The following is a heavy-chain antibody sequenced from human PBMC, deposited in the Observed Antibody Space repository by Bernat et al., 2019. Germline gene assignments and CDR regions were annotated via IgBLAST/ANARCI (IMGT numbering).Heavy chain of an antibody. D-gene: IGHD5-12*01. Sequence: EVQLVESGGGLVQPGGSLRLSCAASGFTFSSYEMNWVRQAPGKGLEGVSYISSSGSTIYYADSVKGRFTISRDNAKNSLYLQMNSLRAEDTAVYYCARSGPARGYSGYDFYYWGQGTLVTVSS. CDR2: ISSSGSTI. CDR3: ARSGPARGYSGYDFYY. J-gene: IGHJ4*02. V-gene: IGHV3-48*03. CDR1: GFTFSSYE.